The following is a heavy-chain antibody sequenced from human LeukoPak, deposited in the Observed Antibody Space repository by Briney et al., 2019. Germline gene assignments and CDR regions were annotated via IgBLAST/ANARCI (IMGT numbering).Heavy chain of an antibody. CDR3: ARGLLWFGELTNNWFDP. D-gene: IGHD3-10*01. V-gene: IGHV4-4*07. CDR1: GGSISSYY. J-gene: IGHJ5*02. Sequence: SSETLSLTCSVSGGSISSYYWSWIRQPAGKGLEWIGRIYTSGSTNYNPSLKSRVTISVDTSKNQFSLKLSSVTAADTAVYYRARGLLWFGELTNNWFDPWGQGTLVTVSS. CDR2: IYTSGST.